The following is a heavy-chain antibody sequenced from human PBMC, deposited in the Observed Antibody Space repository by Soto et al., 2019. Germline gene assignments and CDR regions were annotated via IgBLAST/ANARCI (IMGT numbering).Heavy chain of an antibody. J-gene: IGHJ6*02. V-gene: IGHV1-69*08. Sequence: QVQLVQSGAEVKKPGSSVKVSCKASGGTFSRYSITWVLQAPGHGLEWIGRIIPIFGIASYAQKFQCRVTITADESTSTAYMELSSLRSDDTAVYYCAREDRDRETGLVPAAIDGMDVWGQGTTVTVSS. D-gene: IGHD2-2*01. CDR1: GGTFSRYS. CDR2: IIPIFGIA. CDR3: AREDRDRETGLVPAAIDGMDV.